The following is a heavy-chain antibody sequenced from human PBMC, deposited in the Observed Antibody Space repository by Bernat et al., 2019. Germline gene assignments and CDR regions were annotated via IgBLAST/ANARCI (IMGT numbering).Heavy chain of an antibody. Sequence: QVQLQQWGAGLLKPSETLSLTCAVYGGSFSSYYWSWIRQPPGKGLEWIGEINHSGSTNYNPSLKSRVTISVDTSKNQFSLKLSSVTAADSAVYYCAPGIAAAEGYWGQGTLVTVSS. CDR1: GGSFSSYY. CDR2: INHSGST. J-gene: IGHJ4*02. V-gene: IGHV4-34*01. D-gene: IGHD6-13*01. CDR3: APGIAAAEGY.